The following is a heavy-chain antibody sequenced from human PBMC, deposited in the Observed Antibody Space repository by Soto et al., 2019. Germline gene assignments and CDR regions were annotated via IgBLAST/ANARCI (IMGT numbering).Heavy chain of an antibody. J-gene: IGHJ6*03. CDR1: GYTFTSYG. CDR3: ARDSYDILARDYYYMDV. V-gene: IGHV1-18*01. CDR2: ISAYNGNT. D-gene: IGHD3-9*01. Sequence: GASVKVSCKASGYTFTSYGISWVRQAPGQGLEWMGWISAYNGNTNCAQKLQGRVTMTTDTSTSTAYMELRSLRSDDTAVYYCARDSYDILARDYYYMDVWGKGTTVTVSS.